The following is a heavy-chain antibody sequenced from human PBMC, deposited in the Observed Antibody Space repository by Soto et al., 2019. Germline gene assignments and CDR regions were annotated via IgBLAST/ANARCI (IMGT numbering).Heavy chain of an antibody. J-gene: IGHJ4*02. V-gene: IGHV4-59*01. D-gene: IGHD3-10*01. CDR3: ARGDMVRGVNY. CDR2: IYYSGST. CDR1: GGSISSYY. Sequence: SETLSLTCTVSGGSISSYYWSWIRQPPGKGLEWIGYIYYSGSTNYNPSLKSRVTISVDTSKNQFSLKLSSVTAADTAVYYCARGDMVRGVNYWGQGTLVTVSS.